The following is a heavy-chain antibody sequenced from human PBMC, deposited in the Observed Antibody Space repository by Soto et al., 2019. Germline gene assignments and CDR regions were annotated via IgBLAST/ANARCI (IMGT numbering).Heavy chain of an antibody. D-gene: IGHD2-2*01. CDR1: GCTFSSYA. Sequence: ASVKVSCKASGCTFSSYAISWVRQAPGQRLEWMGWINAINGNTKYSQKFQGRVTITRDKSASTAYMELSSLRSEDTAVYYCAREKPGSSIDYWGQGTLVTVSS. J-gene: IGHJ4*02. CDR3: AREKPGSSIDY. V-gene: IGHV1-3*01. CDR2: INAINGNT.